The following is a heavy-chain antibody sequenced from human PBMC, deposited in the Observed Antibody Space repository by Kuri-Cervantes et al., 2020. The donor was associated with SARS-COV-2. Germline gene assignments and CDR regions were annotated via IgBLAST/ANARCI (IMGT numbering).Heavy chain of an antibody. V-gene: IGHV3-7*05. J-gene: IGHJ4*02. CDR2: IKQDGSEK. D-gene: IGHD4-23*01. CDR3: TRYDYGGNYYFDY. CDR1: GFTFSSYW. Sequence: GESLKISCAASGFTFSSYWMSWVRQAPGKGLEWVANIKQDGSEKYYVDSVKGRFTISRDNAKNSLYLQMNSLKTEDTAVYYCTRYDYGGNYYFDYWGQGTLVTVSS.